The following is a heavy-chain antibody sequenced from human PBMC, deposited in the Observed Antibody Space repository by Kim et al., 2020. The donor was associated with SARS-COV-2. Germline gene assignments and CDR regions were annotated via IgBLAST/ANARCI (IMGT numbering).Heavy chain of an antibody. CDR3: ARHEQFVLFDDY. Sequence: SETLSLTCTVSGASISSSSYYWGWIRQPPGKGLEWVGTIYSGGSTSYNPSLKSRVTISVDTSKNQFSLKLKSVTAADTAVYYCARHEQFVLFDDYWGQGTLVTVSS. V-gene: IGHV4-39*01. CDR2: IYSGGST. J-gene: IGHJ4*02. D-gene: IGHD6-6*01. CDR1: GASISSSSYY.